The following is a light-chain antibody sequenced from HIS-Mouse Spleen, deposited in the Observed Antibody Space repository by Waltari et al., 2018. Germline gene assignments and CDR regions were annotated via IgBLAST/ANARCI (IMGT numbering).Light chain of an antibody. CDR3: YSTDSSGNHRV. CDR1: AFPKNY. Sequence: SYELTQPPSVSVSPAQTARTTSAGEAFPKNYDYWYQQKTGQAHVLVIYEDSKRPSGIPERFSGSSSGTMATLTISGAQVEDEADYYCYSTDSSGNHRVFGGGTKLTVL. V-gene: IGLV3-10*01. CDR2: EDS. J-gene: IGLJ2*01.